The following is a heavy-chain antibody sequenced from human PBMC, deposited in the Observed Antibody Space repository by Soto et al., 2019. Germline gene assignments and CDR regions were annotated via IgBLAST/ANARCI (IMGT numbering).Heavy chain of an antibody. Sequence: QVQVVESGGGVVQPGRSLRLSCAVSGVTVSDYPLHWVRQAPGKGLEWVAVMFRDENNKRYADSVKGRFTISRDNSKNTLYLQMDSLSPDDTAVYYCAKSTDNWGQGTLVTVSS. J-gene: IGHJ4*02. CDR2: MFRDENNK. V-gene: IGHV3-30-3*02. CDR3: AKSTDN. CDR1: GVTVSDYP.